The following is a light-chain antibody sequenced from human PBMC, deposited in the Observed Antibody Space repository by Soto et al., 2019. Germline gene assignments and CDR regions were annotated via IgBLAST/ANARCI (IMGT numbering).Light chain of an antibody. CDR1: QSVSSY. J-gene: IGKJ4*01. CDR2: DAS. CDR3: QQRSNWPST. V-gene: IGKV3-11*01. Sequence: EIVLTQSPATLSLSPGEVATLSCRASQSVSSYLAWYQQKPGQAPRLLIYDASNWATGIPARFSGSGSGTDFTLTIASLEPEDFAVYYCQQRSNWPSTFGGGTRVEIK.